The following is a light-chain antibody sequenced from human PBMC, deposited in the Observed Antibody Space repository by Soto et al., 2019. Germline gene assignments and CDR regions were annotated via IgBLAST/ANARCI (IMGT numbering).Light chain of an antibody. Sequence: VVMTQSPLSLPVTLGEPASVSCRSSQSLVDNDGYSYLSWFQQRPGQSPRRLIYKVSNRDSGVPDRFSGSGSETDFTLKISRVEPEDVGVYYCKQGTHWPYTFGQGTQLEIK. CDR1: QSLVDNDGYSY. J-gene: IGKJ2*01. CDR2: KVS. V-gene: IGKV2-30*01. CDR3: KQGTHWPYT.